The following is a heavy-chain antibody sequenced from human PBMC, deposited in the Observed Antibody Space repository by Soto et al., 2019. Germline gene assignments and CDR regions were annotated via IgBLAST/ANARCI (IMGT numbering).Heavy chain of an antibody. CDR2: IYYSGST. D-gene: IGHD4-4*01. CDR1: GGSISSSSYY. CDR3: ARLLGLQPYGMDV. V-gene: IGHV4-39*01. Sequence: SETLSLTCTVSGGSISSSSYYWGWIRQPPGKGLEWIGSIYYSGSTYYNPSLKSRVTISVDTSKNQFSLKLSSVTAADTAVYYCARLLGLQPYGMDVWGQGTRVTVSS. J-gene: IGHJ6*02.